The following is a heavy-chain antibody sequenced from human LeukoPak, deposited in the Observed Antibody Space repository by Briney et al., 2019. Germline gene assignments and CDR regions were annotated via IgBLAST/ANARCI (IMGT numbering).Heavy chain of an antibody. J-gene: IGHJ4*02. V-gene: IGHV4-39*01. Sequence: SETLSLTCTVSGGSITSSGDYWVWIRQPLGKGLEWIASIYYTGSTYYNPSLKSRVTISADTSRNQFSQKLSSVTAADTAVYYCARRNTGYDSLGPNWGQGTLVTVSS. D-gene: IGHD5-12*01. CDR2: IYYTGST. CDR1: GGSITSSGDY. CDR3: ARRNTGYDSLGPN.